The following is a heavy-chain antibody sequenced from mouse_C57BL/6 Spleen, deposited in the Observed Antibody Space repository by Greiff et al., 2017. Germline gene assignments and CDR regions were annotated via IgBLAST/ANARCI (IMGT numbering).Heavy chain of an antibody. D-gene: IGHD2-10*02. J-gene: IGHJ2*01. CDR1: GYTFTSYW. CDR2: IYPGSGST. Sequence: QVQLQQPGAELVKPGASVTMSCKASGYTFTSYWITWVKQRPGQGLEWIGDIYPGSGSTNYNEKFKSKATLTVDTTSSTAYMQLSSLTSEDSAVYYCARGVYGNRDYWGQGTTLTVSS. V-gene: IGHV1-55*01. CDR3: ARGVYGNRDY.